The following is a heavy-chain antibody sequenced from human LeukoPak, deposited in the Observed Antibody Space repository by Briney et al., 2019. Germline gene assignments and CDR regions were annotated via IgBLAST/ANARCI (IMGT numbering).Heavy chain of an antibody. J-gene: IGHJ4*02. D-gene: IGHD2-21*01. CDR2: IKQDGSEK. CDR1: GFTFSSYW. V-gene: IGHV3-7*05. Sequence: GGSLRLSCAASGFTFSSYWMSWVRQAPGKGLEWVANIKQDGSEKYYVDSVKGRFTISGDNAKNILYLEMSSLTAEDTAVYYCARDLFRVNDYWGQGTLVTVSS. CDR3: ARDLFRVNDY.